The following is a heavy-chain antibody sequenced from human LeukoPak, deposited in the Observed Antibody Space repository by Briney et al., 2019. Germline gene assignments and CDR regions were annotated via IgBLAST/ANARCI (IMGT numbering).Heavy chain of an antibody. J-gene: IGHJ6*03. CDR2: IKQDGSEK. CDR1: GFTFSSYW. V-gene: IGHV3-7*01. Sequence: PGGSLRLSCAASGFTFSSYWMSWVRQAPGKGLEWVANIKQDGSEKYYVDSVKGRFTISRDNAKNSLYLQMNSLRAEDTAVYYCARGRDSSSWYTYYYYYYYMDVWGKGTTVTVSS. D-gene: IGHD6-13*01. CDR3: ARGRDSSSWYTYYYYYYYMDV.